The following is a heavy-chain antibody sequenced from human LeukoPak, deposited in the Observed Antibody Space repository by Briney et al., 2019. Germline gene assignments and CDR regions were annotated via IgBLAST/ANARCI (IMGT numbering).Heavy chain of an antibody. Sequence: GGSLRPSCAASGFTFSSYAMSWVRQAPGKGLEWVSAISGSGGSTYYADSVKGRFTISRDNSKNTLYLQMNSLRAEDTAVYYCAKRVNDFWSGYYLDYWGQGTLVTVSS. V-gene: IGHV3-23*01. CDR1: GFTFSSYA. J-gene: IGHJ4*02. D-gene: IGHD3-3*01. CDR3: AKRVNDFWSGYYLDY. CDR2: ISGSGGST.